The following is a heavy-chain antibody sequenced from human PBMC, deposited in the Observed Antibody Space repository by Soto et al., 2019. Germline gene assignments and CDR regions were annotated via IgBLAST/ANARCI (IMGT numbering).Heavy chain of an antibody. CDR3: ARGSQTYDAFDI. V-gene: IGHV3-33*01. J-gene: IGHJ3*02. CDR2: IWYDGSNK. CDR1: GFTFSRYG. Sequence: QVQLVESGGGVVQPGRSLRLSCAASGFTFSRYGMHWVRQAPGKGLEWVAVIWYDGSNKYYADSVKGRFTISRDNSKNTLYLQMNSLRAEDTAVYYCARGSQTYDAFDIWGQGTMVTVSS.